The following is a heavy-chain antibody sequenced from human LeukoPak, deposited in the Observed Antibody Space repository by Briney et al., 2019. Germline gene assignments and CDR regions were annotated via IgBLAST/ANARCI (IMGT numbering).Heavy chain of an antibody. CDR3: ARGDFCSKSNCYLRPMDV. D-gene: IGHD3-3*01. CDR2: INHSGST. V-gene: IGHV4-34*01. Sequence: SETLSLTCAVYGGSFSGYYWSWIRQPPGKGLEWIGEINHSGSTTYNPSLKSRVTMSVDTAKNQFSLKVRSVTAADTAVYYCARGDFCSKSNCYLRPMDVWGKGTTVTVSS. CDR1: GGSFSGYY. J-gene: IGHJ6*03.